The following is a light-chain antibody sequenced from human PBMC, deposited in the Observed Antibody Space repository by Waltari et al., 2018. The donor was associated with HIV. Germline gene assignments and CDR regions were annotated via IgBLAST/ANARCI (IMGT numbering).Light chain of an antibody. J-gene: IGKJ4*01. CDR2: QAS. Sequence: DTQMPQSPATLTASVGARVSLVGRANESISSWLDWFQQRPGMRPKLLSYQASVLENGVSARFSGSGSGTEFALSISDLQPDDVATYFCQQYNSYPLTFGGGTKVEI. V-gene: IGKV1-5*03. CDR3: QQYNSYPLT. CDR1: ESISSW.